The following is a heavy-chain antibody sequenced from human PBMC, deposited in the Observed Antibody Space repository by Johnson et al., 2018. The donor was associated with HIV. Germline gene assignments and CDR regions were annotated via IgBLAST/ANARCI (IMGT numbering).Heavy chain of an antibody. CDR3: ARVGLTGAQTGDAFDI. CDR2: IYSGGST. V-gene: IGHV3-53*01. Sequence: VQLVESGGGLIQPGGSLRLSCAASGFTVSSNYMSWVRHAPGKGLEWVSVIYSGGSTYYADSVQGRFTISRDNSKNTLYLQMNSLRAEDTAVYYCARVGLTGAQTGDAFDIWGQGTMVTVSS. CDR1: GFTVSSNY. D-gene: IGHD7-27*01. J-gene: IGHJ3*02.